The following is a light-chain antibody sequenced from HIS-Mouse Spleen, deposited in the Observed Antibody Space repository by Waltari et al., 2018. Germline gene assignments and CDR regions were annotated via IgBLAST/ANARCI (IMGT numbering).Light chain of an antibody. CDR3: QSYDSSNHVV. Sequence: NFMLTQPHSVSESPGKTVTISCTGSSGSIASNYVQGYQQRPGSAPTTLSYEDNQRPAPVTDRVSGSIDSDANSASLTISGLKTEDEADYYCQSYDSSNHVVFGGGTKLTVL. CDR1: SGSIASNY. J-gene: IGLJ2*01. V-gene: IGLV6-57*02. CDR2: EDN.